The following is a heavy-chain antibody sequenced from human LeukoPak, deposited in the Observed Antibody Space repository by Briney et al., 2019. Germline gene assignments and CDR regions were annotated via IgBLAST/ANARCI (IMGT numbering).Heavy chain of an antibody. D-gene: IGHD3-9*01. CDR1: GFPLRNYP. CDR3: AKCGDYDVLTGYYDPDY. Sequence: GGSLTLSCALSGFPLRNYPMRWLRQAPGRAREGVSAITCRGDKTYYADPVKGRYTISRDNSKNTLYLQMNSLRAEDTAVYYCAKCGDYDVLTGYYDPDYWGQGTLVTVS. CDR2: ITCRGDKT. V-gene: IGHV3-23*01. J-gene: IGHJ4*02.